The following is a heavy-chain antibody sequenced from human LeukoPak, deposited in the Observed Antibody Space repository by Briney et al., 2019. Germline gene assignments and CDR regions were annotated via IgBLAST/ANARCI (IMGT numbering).Heavy chain of an antibody. D-gene: IGHD6-13*01. J-gene: IGHJ4*02. CDR3: TRGSRQLGL. CDR1: GFTSSRYW. CDR2: INQDGSEK. V-gene: IGHV3-7*03. Sequence: GGSLRLSCAASGFTSSRYWMSWVRQAPGKGLEWVANINQDGSEKYYVDSVKGRFTISRDNAKNSLYLQMNSLTAEDTAVYYCTRGSRQLGLWGQGTLVTVSS.